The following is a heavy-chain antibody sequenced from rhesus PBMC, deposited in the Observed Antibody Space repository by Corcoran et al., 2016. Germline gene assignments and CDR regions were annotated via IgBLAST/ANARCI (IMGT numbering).Heavy chain of an antibody. J-gene: IGHJ2*01. CDR3: AKYGSSYPRYFDI. Sequence: EVQLVQSGAEVKRPGESLKISCKTSGYSFTSYWISWGRQMPGKGLEWMGAFDTSAASTPYSPSFPGHVPISADQSISTAYLQWSSLKASDSATYYCAKYGSSYPRYFDIWGPGTPITISS. CDR2: FDTSAAST. CDR1: GYSFTSYW. D-gene: IGHD4-29*01. V-gene: IGHV5-2*01.